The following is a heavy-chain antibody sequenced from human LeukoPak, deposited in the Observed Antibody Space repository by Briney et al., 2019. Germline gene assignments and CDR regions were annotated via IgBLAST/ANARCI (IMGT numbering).Heavy chain of an antibody. CDR3: ARDPHYYDSGKWFDP. CDR1: GGSISSGDYY. CDR2: IYYSGST. D-gene: IGHD3-10*01. V-gene: IGHV4-30-4*01. J-gene: IGHJ5*02. Sequence: SETLSLTCTVSGGSISSGDYYWSWIRQPPGKGLEWIGYIYYSGSTYYNPSLKSRVTISVDTSKNQFSLKLSSVTAADTAVYYCARDPHYYDSGKWFDPWGQGTLVTVSS.